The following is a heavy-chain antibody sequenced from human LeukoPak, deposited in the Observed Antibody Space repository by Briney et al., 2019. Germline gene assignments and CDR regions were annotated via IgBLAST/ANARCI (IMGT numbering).Heavy chain of an antibody. CDR3: ARCADSPFDY. J-gene: IGHJ4*02. Sequence: ASVTVSCKASGYTFTIYDNNWVRQATGQGLEWMGYMKPSSDRTGYAQKFLSRVTLTWHTSISTAYMELSSLKSEDTAVYYCARCADSPFDYWAQGTLVTVS. CDR1: GYTFTIYD. V-gene: IGHV1-8*01. CDR2: MKPSSDRT.